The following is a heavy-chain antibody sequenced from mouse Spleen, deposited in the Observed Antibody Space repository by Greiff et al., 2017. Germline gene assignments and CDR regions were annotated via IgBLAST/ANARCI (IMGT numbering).Heavy chain of an antibody. CDR1: GYTFTSYW. Sequence: VQLQQPGAELVKPGASVKLSCKASGYTFTSYWMQWVKQRPGQGLEWIGEIDPSDSYTNYNQKFKGKATLTVDTSSSTAYMQLSSLTSEDSAVYYCARLGDGYPGAYWGQGTLVTVSA. D-gene: IGHD2-3*01. J-gene: IGHJ3*01. V-gene: IGHV1-50*01. CDR3: ARLGDGYPGAY. CDR2: IDPSDSYT.